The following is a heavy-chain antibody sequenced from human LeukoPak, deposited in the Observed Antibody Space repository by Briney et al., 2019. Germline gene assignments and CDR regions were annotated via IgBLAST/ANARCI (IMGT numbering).Heavy chain of an antibody. J-gene: IGHJ4*02. V-gene: IGHV3-23*01. CDR2: IRGSGGTT. D-gene: IGHD3-22*01. CDR3: AKQPYDSSGYFNTFFDF. Sequence: GGTLRLSCAASGFTFSSYGMSWVRQAPGKGLECVSAIRGSGGTTYYADSVKGRFTISRDNYKNTLYLQMNSLRAEDTAVYYCAKQPYDSSGYFNTFFDFWGQGTLVTVSS. CDR1: GFTFSSYG.